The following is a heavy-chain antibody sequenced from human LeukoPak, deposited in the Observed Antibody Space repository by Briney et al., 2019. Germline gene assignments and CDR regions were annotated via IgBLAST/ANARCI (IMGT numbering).Heavy chain of an antibody. D-gene: IGHD6-19*01. V-gene: IGHV1-69*04. CDR1: GGTFSGYA. CDR2: IIPIFGIA. CDR3: ARAYSSGTGFDY. Sequence: GASVKVSCKASGGTFSGYAISWVRQAPGQGLEWMGRIIPIFGIANYAQKFQGRVTITADKSTSTAYMELSSLRSEDTAVYYCARAYSSGTGFDYWGQGTLVTVSS. J-gene: IGHJ4*02.